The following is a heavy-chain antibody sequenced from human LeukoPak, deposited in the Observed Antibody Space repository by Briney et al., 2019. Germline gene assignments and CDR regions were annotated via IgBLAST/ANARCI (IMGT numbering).Heavy chain of an antibody. CDR3: ARERGNWNYDY. J-gene: IGHJ4*02. D-gene: IGHD1-1*01. CDR1: GGSISGYY. Sequence: PSETLSLTCTVSGGSISGYYWSWIRQPPGKGLEWIGYIYYRGSTNYNPSLKSRVTISVDTSKNQFSLKLSSVTAADTAVYYCARERGNWNYDYWGQGTLVTVSS. CDR2: IYYRGST. V-gene: IGHV4-59*01.